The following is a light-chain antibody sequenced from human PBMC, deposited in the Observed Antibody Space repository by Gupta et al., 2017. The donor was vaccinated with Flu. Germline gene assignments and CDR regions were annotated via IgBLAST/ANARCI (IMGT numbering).Light chain of an antibody. J-gene: IGKJ2*01. Sequence: EIVMTETPATLSVSPGETATLSCRASQSVRSNLAWFQQKPCQAPRLLMYGASTRAAGVPARFSGSGSGTEFILTISSLQSEDVAVYFCQLYNDWPPYPFGQGTKLEIK. V-gene: IGKV3-15*01. CDR2: GAS. CDR3: QLYNDWPPYP. CDR1: QSVRSN.